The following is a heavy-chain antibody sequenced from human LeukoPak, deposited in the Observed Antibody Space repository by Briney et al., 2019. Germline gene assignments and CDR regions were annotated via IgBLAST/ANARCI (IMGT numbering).Heavy chain of an antibody. D-gene: IGHD6-6*01. V-gene: IGHV1-2*02. J-gene: IGHJ4*02. CDR3: ARGRQEFRKSSPRPFDY. CDR2: INPNSGGT. CDR1: GYTFTGYY. Sequence: ASVKVSCKASGYTFTGYYMHWVRQAPGQGLEWMGWINPNSGGTNYAQKFQGRVTMTRDTSISTAYMELSRLRSDDTAVYYCARGRQEFRKSSPRPFDYWGQGTLVTVSS.